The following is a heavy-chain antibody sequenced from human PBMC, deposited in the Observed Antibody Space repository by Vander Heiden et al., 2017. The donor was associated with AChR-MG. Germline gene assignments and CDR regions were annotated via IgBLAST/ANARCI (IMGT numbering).Heavy chain of an antibody. CDR3: ARGVEIRRSGWIYGNFDY. J-gene: IGHJ4*02. CDR1: GGSISSGSYY. V-gene: IGHV4-61*02. CDR2: IYASGST. D-gene: IGHD6-19*01. Sequence: QVQLQESGPGLVKPSQTLSLTCTVSGGSISSGSYYWSWIRQPAGKGLEYIGRIYASGSTNYNPSLMSRATISVDTSKNQFSLKLSFVTAADTAVYFCARGVEIRRSGWIYGNFDYWGQGTRVTVSS.